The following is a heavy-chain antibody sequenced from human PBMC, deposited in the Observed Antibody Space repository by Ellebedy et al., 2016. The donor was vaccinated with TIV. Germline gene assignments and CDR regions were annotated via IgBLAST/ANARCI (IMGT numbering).Heavy chain of an antibody. D-gene: IGHD3-9*01. CDR3: AKLGFDILTGSGGMDV. CDR1: GFTFSNYA. J-gene: IGHJ6*02. V-gene: IGHV3-23*01. Sequence: GGSLRLSCAASGFTFSNYAMSWVRRSPGKGLDWASLISGSGEYTYYADSVKGRLTISRDNSMDTLYLQMNSLGVGDTAVYYCAKLGFDILTGSGGMDVWGQGTTVTVSS. CDR2: ISGSGEYT.